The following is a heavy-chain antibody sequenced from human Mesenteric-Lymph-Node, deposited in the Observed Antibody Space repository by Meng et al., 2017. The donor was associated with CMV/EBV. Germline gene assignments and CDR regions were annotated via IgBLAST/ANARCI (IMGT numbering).Heavy chain of an antibody. CDR2: VDPEDGET. V-gene: IGHV1-69-2*01. D-gene: IGHD2-2*01. CDR1: YTFTDYY. Sequence: YTFTDYYMHWVQQAPGKGLEWMGLVDPEDGETIYAEKFQGRVTITADTSTDTAYMELSSLRSEDTAVYYCATDPAPRWGPAAIFYYWGQGTLVTVSS. J-gene: IGHJ4*02. CDR3: ATDPAPRWGPAAIFYY.